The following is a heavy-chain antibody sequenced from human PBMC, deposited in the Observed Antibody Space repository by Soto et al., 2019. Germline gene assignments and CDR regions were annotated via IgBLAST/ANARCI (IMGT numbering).Heavy chain of an antibody. CDR2: TYYSGST. D-gene: IGHD6-19*01. Sequence: QVQLQESGPGLVKPSQTLSLTCTVSGGSISSGGYYWSWIRQHPGKGLEWIGYTYYSGSTYYNPCLKSRVTISVDTSKNQFSLKRSSVTAADTAVYYCARGSGSSGWYYYFDYWGQGTLVTVSS. J-gene: IGHJ4*02. V-gene: IGHV4-31*03. CDR1: GGSISSGGYY. CDR3: ARGSGSSGWYYYFDY.